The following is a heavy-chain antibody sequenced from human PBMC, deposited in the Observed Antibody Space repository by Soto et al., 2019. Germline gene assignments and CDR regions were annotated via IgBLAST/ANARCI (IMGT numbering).Heavy chain of an antibody. Sequence: GESLKSSCKGSGYSFTSYWIGWVRQMPWKGLEWMGRIDPSDSYTNYSPSFQGHVTISADKSISTAYLQWSSLKASDTAMYYCARHSITGTSFPNYWGQGTLVTVSS. CDR1: GYSFTSYW. V-gene: IGHV5-10-1*01. CDR2: IDPSDSYT. J-gene: IGHJ4*02. D-gene: IGHD1-7*01. CDR3: ARHSITGTSFPNY.